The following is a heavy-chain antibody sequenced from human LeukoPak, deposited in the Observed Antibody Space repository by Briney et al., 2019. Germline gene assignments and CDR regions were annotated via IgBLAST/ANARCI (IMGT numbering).Heavy chain of an antibody. CDR1: GYD. CDR2: MNPNSGNA. D-gene: IGHD5-24*01. Sequence: ASVKVSCKTSGYDINGGRQATGQGLEWMGWMNPNSGNAGYAQKFQARVTMTRNTSITTAYMELSSLRSEDTAVYYCARKILGRRWLPSDYWGQGTLVTVSS. CDR3: ARKILGRRWLPSDY. V-gene: IGHV1-8*01. J-gene: IGHJ4*02.